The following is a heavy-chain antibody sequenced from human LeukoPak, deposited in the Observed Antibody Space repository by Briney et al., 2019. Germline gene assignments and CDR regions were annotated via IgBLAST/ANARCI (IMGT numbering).Heavy chain of an antibody. D-gene: IGHD1-26*01. Sequence: PSETLSLTCTVSGGSVSTYYWSWIRQSAGKGLEWIGHISTSGSTTYNPSLKSRVTMSVDTSKNQFSLKLSSVTAADTAVYYCAREATIVGATIIWGQRALVTVSS. V-gene: IGHV4-4*07. CDR2: ISTSGST. CDR1: GGSVSTYY. CDR3: AREATIVGATII. J-gene: IGHJ4*02.